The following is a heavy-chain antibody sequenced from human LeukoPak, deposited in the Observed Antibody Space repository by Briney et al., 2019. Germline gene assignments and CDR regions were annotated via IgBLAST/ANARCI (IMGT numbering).Heavy chain of an antibody. Sequence: GGSLRLSCAVSGFTFTSYAISWIRQAPGKGLEWVSYISSSGIAKNYADSVKGRFTISRDNANNSLYLQMNDLRADDTAVYYCARGDSSACPDYWGQGTLVTVSS. CDR2: ISSSGIAK. D-gene: IGHD3-22*01. V-gene: IGHV3-11*01. CDR1: GFTFTSYA. CDR3: ARGDSSACPDY. J-gene: IGHJ4*02.